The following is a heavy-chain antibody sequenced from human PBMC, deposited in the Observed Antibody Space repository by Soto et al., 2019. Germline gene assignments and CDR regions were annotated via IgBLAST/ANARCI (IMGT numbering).Heavy chain of an antibody. CDR1: GFTFNIYA. CDR3: SNPSVYDHYYDIDV. D-gene: IGHD5-12*01. V-gene: IGHV3-23*01. J-gene: IGHJ6*02. Sequence: EVQLLESGGGLVQPGGSLRLSCAASGFTFNIYAMSWVRQAPGKGLEWVSTIIGSGGTPYYADSVKGRFTISIDNSKNTPYVQMNIISADDTPKDYCSNPSVYDHYYDIDVWGHRTTVTVSS. CDR2: IIGSGGTP.